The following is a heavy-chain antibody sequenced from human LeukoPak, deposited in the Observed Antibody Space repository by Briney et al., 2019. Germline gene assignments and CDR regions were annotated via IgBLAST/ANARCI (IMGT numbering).Heavy chain of an antibody. CDR1: GGSISRSSYY. J-gene: IGHJ4*02. CDR3: AMDCSGGTCYAAGGDY. V-gene: IGHV4-39*01. Sequence: SETLSLTCTVSGGSISRSSYYWGWIRQPPGKGLEWIGSIYYSGNTYYNPSLKSRVTISLDTLKNQFSLKLSSVTAADTAVYYCAMDCSGGTCYAAGGDYWGQGTLVTVSA. D-gene: IGHD2-15*01. CDR2: IYYSGNT.